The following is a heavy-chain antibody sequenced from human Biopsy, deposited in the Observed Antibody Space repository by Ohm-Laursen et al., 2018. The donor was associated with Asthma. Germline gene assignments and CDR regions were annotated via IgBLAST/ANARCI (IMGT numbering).Heavy chain of an antibody. D-gene: IGHD2-15*01. CDR3: AGFCSGGNCPEH. J-gene: IGHJ1*01. Sequence: SETLSLTCTVSGVSIRSYYWTWIRQPPGKGLEWIGNIHYSGSTYSNPSLKSRVTISVDTSKKQISLRLSSVIAADTAVYYGAGFCSGGNCPEHWGQGTLVTVSS. CDR2: IHYSGST. CDR1: GVSIRSYY. V-gene: IGHV4-59*01.